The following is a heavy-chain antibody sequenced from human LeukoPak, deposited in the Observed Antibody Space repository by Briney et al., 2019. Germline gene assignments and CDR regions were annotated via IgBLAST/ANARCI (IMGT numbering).Heavy chain of an antibody. Sequence: GGPLRLSCAASGFTFSSYTMSWVRQAPGKGLEWVSAISGSGGSTYYADSVKGRFTISRDNSKNSLYLQMNSLRAEDTAVYYCARIIAHAFDIWGQGTMVTVSS. CDR3: ARIIAHAFDI. J-gene: IGHJ3*02. CDR1: GFTFSSYT. V-gene: IGHV3-23*01. D-gene: IGHD3-10*01. CDR2: ISGSGGST.